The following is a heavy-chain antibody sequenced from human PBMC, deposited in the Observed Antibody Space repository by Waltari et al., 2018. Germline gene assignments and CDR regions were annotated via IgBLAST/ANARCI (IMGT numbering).Heavy chain of an antibody. V-gene: IGHV3-7*03. CDR3: AASTAWYGTYFDY. Sequence: DVRLVESGGGLVQPGGSLRLSCSTSGFAFSKNWMSGVRQAPGKGLEWVANIKEDGSEIYYVDSVKGRFTLSRDNTKNSLFLQMNSLKPDDTAVYYCAASTAWYGTYFDYWGQGSLVTVA. CDR2: IKEDGSEI. J-gene: IGHJ4*02. CDR1: GFAFSKNW. D-gene: IGHD6-19*01.